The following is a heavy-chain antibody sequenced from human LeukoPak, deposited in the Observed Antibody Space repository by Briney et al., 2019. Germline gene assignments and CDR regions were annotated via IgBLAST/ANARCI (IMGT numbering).Heavy chain of an antibody. V-gene: IGHV3-7*01. CDR1: GFTFSSYW. D-gene: IGHD3-22*01. CDR3: ARKGGYYDSSGYYYDY. CDR2: IKQEGSEK. Sequence: GGSLRLSCAASGFTFSSYWMSCVRQAPGKGLECVANIKQEGSEKYYVDSVKGRFTISRDNAKNSLYLQMNSLRAEDTAVYYCARKGGYYDSSGYYYDYWGQGTLVTVSS. J-gene: IGHJ4*02.